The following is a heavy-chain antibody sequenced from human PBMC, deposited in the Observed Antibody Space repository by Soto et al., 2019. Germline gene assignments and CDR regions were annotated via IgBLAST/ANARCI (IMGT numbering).Heavy chain of an antibody. Sequence: ASVKVSCRASGGTFSSYAISWVRQAPGQGLEWMGGIIPIFGTANYAQKFQGRVTITADESTSTAYMELSSLRSEDTAVYYCARSSVTVGSFDYCGQGTLLTVYS. CDR3: ARSSVTVGSFDY. V-gene: IGHV1-69*13. D-gene: IGHD2-2*03. CDR2: IIPIFGTA. CDR1: GGTFSSYA. J-gene: IGHJ4*02.